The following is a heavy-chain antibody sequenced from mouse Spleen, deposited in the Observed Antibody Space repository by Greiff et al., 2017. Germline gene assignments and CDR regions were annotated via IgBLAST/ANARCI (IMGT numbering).Heavy chain of an antibody. V-gene: IGHV14-1*01. CDR3: TAYYRYDGFAY. CDR1: GFNIKDYY. Sequence: VQLQQSGAELVRPGASVKLSCTASGFNIKDYYMHWVKQRPKQGLEWIGRIDPEDGDTEYAPKFQGKATMTADTSSNTAYLQLSSLTSEDTAVYYCTAYYRYDGFAYWGQGTLVTVSA. D-gene: IGHD2-14*01. J-gene: IGHJ3*01. CDR2: IDPEDGDT.